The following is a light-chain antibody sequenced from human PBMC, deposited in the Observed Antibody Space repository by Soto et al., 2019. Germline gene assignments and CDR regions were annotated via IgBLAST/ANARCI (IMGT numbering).Light chain of an antibody. J-gene: IGKJ4*01. CDR1: HDIRIY. Sequence: IRMTQWPSPLSAAVGDRVTITCPASHDIRIYLNWLQQKPGKATKLLIYDASNLERGVPSTFSGSGYGTAFTLPIRSLQAEDTATYYCQQYDDLTPMTVGGGTQVDIK. CDR2: DAS. V-gene: IGKV1-33*01. CDR3: QQYDDLTPMT.